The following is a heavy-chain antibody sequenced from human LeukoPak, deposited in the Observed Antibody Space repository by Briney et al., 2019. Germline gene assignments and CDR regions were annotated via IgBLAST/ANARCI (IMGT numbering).Heavy chain of an antibody. CDR1: GFTFSSYA. CDR2: ISYDGSNK. CDR3: ARDLGSGSYSIWFDP. J-gene: IGHJ5*02. D-gene: IGHD1-26*01. V-gene: IGHV3-30-3*01. Sequence: GGSLRLSCAASGFTFSSYAMHWVRQAPGKGLEWVAVISYDGSNKYYADSVKGRFTISRDNSKNTLCLQMNSLRAEDTAVYYCARDLGSGSYSIWFDPWGQGTLVTVSS.